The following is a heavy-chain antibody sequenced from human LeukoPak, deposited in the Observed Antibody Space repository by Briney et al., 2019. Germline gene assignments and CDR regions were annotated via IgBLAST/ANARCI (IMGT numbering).Heavy chain of an antibody. V-gene: IGHV4-59*01. CDR3: ARGVVPAAPFDY. CDR1: GGSISSYY. J-gene: IGHJ4*02. CDR2: IYYSGST. Sequence: SETLSLTCTVSGGSISSYYWSWIRQPPGKGLEWIGYIYYSGSTNYNPPLKSRVTISVDTSKNQFSLKLSSVTAADTAVYYCARGVVPAAPFDYWGQGTLVTVSS. D-gene: IGHD2-2*01.